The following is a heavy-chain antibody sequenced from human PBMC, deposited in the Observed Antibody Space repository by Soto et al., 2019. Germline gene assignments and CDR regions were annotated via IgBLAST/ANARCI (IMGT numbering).Heavy chain of an antibody. CDR3: ARDPPPDQKDYCYYGMDV. D-gene: IGHD2-2*01. Sequence: SSVKVSCKTSGGAFGSYAISWVRQAPGQGLEWMGGIIPIFVKPNYAQKFQGRVTITADESTSTAYMELSSLRSEDTAVYYCARDPPPDQKDYCYYGMDVWGQGTTGTVSS. J-gene: IGHJ6*02. CDR2: IIPIFVKP. CDR1: GGAFGSYA. V-gene: IGHV1-69*13.